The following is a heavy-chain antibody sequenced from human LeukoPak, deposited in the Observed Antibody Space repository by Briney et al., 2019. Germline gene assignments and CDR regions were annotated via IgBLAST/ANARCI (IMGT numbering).Heavy chain of an antibody. CDR3: ARQPSSRLVPGHFDY. Sequence: SEILSLTCAVSGYSISSGYYWGWIRQPPGKGLEWIGSIYHSGSTYYNPSLKSRVTISVDTSKNQFSLKLSSVTAADTAVYYCARQPSSRLVPGHFDYWGQGTLVTVSS. CDR1: GYSISSGYY. J-gene: IGHJ4*02. CDR2: IYHSGST. D-gene: IGHD6-19*01. V-gene: IGHV4-38-2*01.